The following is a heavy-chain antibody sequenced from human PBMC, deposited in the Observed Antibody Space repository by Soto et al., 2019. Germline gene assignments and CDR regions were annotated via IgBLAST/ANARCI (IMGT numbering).Heavy chain of an antibody. J-gene: IGHJ4*02. D-gene: IGHD6-19*01. CDR2: VSHDGRNT. CDR3: AKGGRQSLVTSAFNY. Sequence: VQLVESGGGVVQPGRFLRLSCAASGFTFSDYAMHWVRQAPGKGLEWVAVVSHDGRNTHYADSVKGRFTTSRDSSKTTVSLEMTSLRAEATAVYYCAKGGRQSLVTSAFNYWGQGALVTVSS. V-gene: IGHV3-30*18. CDR1: GFTFSDYA.